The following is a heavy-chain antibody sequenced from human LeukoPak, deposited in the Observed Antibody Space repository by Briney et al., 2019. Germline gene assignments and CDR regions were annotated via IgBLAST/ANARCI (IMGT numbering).Heavy chain of an antibody. V-gene: IGHV3-48*02. CDR3: ARDLRWLQFHDAFDT. CDR2: ISSSSSTT. CDR1: GFTFSSYS. D-gene: IGHD5-24*01. Sequence: GGSLRLSCAASGFTFSSYSMNWVRQAPGKGLEWVSKISSSSSTTYYADSVKGRFTISRDTAKNSLYLQMNSLRDEDTAVYHCARDLRWLQFHDAFDTWGQGTMVTVSS. J-gene: IGHJ3*02.